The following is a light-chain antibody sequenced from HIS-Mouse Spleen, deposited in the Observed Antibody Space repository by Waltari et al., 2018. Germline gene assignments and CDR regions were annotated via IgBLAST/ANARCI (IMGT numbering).Light chain of an antibody. J-gene: IGLJ3*02. V-gene: IGLV1-44*01. CDR2: SNN. CDR3: AAWDDSLNGWV. Sequence: QSVLTQPPSASGTPGQRVTISCSGSSPNIGINTVHWYQQLPGTAPKPLIYSNNQRPSGVPDRFSGSKSGTSASLAISGLQSEDEADYYCAAWDDSLNGWVFGGGTKLTVL. CDR1: SPNIGINT.